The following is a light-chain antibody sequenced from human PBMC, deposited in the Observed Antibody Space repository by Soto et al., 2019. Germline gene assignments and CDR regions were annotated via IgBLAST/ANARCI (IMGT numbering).Light chain of an antibody. CDR2: DTS. CDR1: ESVSRF. CDR3: QQYASSPGT. J-gene: IGKJ1*01. V-gene: IGKV3-20*01. Sequence: EIVLTQSPATLSLSPGERATLSCRASESVSRFLSWYQQKPGQAPRLLIYDTSNRATGIPDRFSGSGSGTDFTLTISGLEPEDFAVYYCQQYASSPGTFGQGTKVAIK.